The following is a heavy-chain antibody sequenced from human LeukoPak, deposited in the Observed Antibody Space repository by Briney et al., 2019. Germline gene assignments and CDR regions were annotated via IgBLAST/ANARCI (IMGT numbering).Heavy chain of an antibody. CDR1: GYAFTSYD. D-gene: IGHD6-13*01. CDR2: MNPNSGNT. Sequence: APVKVSCKASGYAFTSYDINWVRQATGQGLEWMGWMNPNSGNTGYAQKFQGRVTMTRTTSISTAYMELSSLRSDHTAVSYCARAAQPAYSSSSDYWGQGTLVTVSS. V-gene: IGHV1-8*01. J-gene: IGHJ4*02. CDR3: ARAAQPAYSSSSDY.